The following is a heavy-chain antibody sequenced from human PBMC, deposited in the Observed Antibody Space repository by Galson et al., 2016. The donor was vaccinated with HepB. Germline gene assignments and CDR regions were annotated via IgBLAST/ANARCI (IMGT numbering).Heavy chain of an antibody. CDR1: GDTFSSYI. CDR2: FIAVFGTT. D-gene: IGHD2-2*01. J-gene: IGHJ4*02. CDR3: TRDRGQYYAL. V-gene: IGHV1-69*13. Sequence: SVKVSCKASGDTFSSYIISWVRRAPGQGLEWMGEFIAVFGTTNYAQRFQGRVTITADESTSTVYMDLTGLTSEDTAVYYCTRDRGQYYALWGQGTLVTVSS.